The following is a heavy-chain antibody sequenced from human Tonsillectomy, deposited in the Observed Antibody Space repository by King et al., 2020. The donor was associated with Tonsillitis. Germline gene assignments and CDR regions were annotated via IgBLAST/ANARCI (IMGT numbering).Heavy chain of an antibody. Sequence: VQLVESGGGLVQPGRSLRLSCAASGFTFDDYAMHWVRQAPGKGLECVSGISWNSGSIGYADSVKGRFTISRDNAKNSLYLQMNSLRAEDTALYYCAKGLGGSGSYFFGDYWGQGTLVTVSS. V-gene: IGHV3-9*01. CDR3: AKGLGGSGSYFFGDY. CDR2: ISWNSGSI. CDR1: GFTFDDYA. D-gene: IGHD3-10*01. J-gene: IGHJ4*02.